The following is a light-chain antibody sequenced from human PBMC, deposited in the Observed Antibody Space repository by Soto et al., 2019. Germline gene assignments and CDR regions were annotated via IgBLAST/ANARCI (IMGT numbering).Light chain of an antibody. Sequence: QSALTQPASVSGSPGQSITISCTGTSSDLGAYNFVSWYQQYPGEAPKLIIYEVSNRPAGVSTRFSGSKSGNTASLTVSGLQTADEADYHCSSYTTRRTYVFGTGTKVTVL. CDR1: SSDLGAYNF. J-gene: IGLJ1*01. CDR3: SSYTTRRTYV. V-gene: IGLV2-14*01. CDR2: EVS.